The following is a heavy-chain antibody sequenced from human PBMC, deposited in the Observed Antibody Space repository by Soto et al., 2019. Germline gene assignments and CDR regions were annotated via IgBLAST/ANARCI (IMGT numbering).Heavy chain of an antibody. Sequence: QVQLQESGPGLVKPSETLSLTCTVSGGSVSSGSYYWCWIRQPPGKELEWIGYIYYSGSTTYNPSLKSRDTISVDRSKSQFSLKLSSVTAADTAVYYCARGRDFWGGMDVRGQGTTVTVSS. V-gene: IGHV4-61*01. D-gene: IGHD3-3*01. J-gene: IGHJ6*02. CDR2: IYYSGST. CDR3: ARGRDFWGGMDV. CDR1: GGSVSSGSYY.